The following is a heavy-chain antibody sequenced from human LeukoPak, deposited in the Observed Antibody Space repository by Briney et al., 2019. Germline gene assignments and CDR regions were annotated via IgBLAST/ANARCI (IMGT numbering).Heavy chain of an antibody. CDR3: ARVLGPSDY. CDR1: GGTFSSYA. J-gene: IGHJ4*02. Sequence: GASVKVSCKXSGGTFSSYAISWVRQAPGQGLEWMGRIIPIFGTANYAQKFQGRVTMTTDESTSTAYMELSSLRSEDTAVYYCARVLGPSDYWGQGTLVTVSS. CDR2: IIPIFGTA. D-gene: IGHD6-13*01. V-gene: IGHV1-69*05.